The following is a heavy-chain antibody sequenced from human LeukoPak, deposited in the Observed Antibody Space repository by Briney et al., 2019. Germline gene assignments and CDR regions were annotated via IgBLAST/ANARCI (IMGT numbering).Heavy chain of an antibody. Sequence: PGGSLRLSCAASGFTFDDYAMHWVRQTPGKGLEGVSFISWNSCRIDYADSVKGRFTISRDNAKNSLYLQMNSLRADDTALYYCAKDHDYGGNPGRYFDYWGQGTLVTVSS. CDR3: AKDHDYGGNPGRYFDY. CDR2: ISWNSCRI. CDR1: GFTFDDYA. J-gene: IGHJ4*02. D-gene: IGHD4-23*01. V-gene: IGHV3-9*01.